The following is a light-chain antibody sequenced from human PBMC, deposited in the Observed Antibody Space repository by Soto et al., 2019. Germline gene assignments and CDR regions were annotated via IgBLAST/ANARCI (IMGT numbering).Light chain of an antibody. CDR3: LQDHDDSWT. Sequence: AIQMTQSPSSLSASVGDRITITCRASQGIESDLSWYQQRPGKAPKLLIYAASNVHSGVPPRFSGSRSGTEFTLTISNLQHEDFASYYCLQDHDDSWTFGQGTKVEIK. V-gene: IGKV1-6*01. J-gene: IGKJ1*01. CDR1: QGIESD. CDR2: AAS.